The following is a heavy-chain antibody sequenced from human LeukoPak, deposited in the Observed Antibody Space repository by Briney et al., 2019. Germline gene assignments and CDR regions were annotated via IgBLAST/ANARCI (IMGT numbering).Heavy chain of an antibody. CDR3: AKDSRDMAVAGQFDY. V-gene: IGHV3-9*01. CDR2: ISWNSGSI. CDR1: GFTFDDYA. D-gene: IGHD6-19*01. Sequence: GGSLRLSCAASGFTFDDYAMHWVRQAPGKGLEWVSGISWNSGSIGYADSVKGRFTISRDNAKNSLYLQMNSLRAEDTALYYCAKDSRDMAVAGQFDYWGERTLVTVSS. J-gene: IGHJ4*02.